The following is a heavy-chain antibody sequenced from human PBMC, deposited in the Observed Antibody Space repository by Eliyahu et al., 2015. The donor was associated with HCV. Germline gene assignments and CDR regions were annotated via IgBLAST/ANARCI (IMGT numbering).Heavy chain of an antibody. D-gene: IGHD1-14*01. Sequence: EVQLVESGGGLVQPGGSLRLSCATSGFTFSRXWMHWVRQGPGKGLMWVSXINKDGSSTTYAGSVKGRFTISRDNAKNAVYLHINSLRAEDTGVYYCARDLSYNQVDYWGQGTRVTVSS. V-gene: IGHV3-74*03. J-gene: IGHJ4*02. CDR1: GFTFSRXW. CDR2: INKDGSST. CDR3: ARDLSYNQVDY.